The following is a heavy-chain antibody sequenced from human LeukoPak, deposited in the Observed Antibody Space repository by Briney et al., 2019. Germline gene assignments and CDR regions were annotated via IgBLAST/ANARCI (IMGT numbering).Heavy chain of an antibody. CDR1: GYSISSGYY. CDR3: ARGEDYDFWSGYYPNWFDP. V-gene: IGHV4-38-2*02. Sequence: SETLSLTCTVSGYSISSGYYWGWIRQPPGKGLEWIGSIYHSGSTYYNPSLKSRVTISVDTSKNQFSLKLSSVTAADTAVYYCARGEDYDFWSGYYPNWFDPWGQGTLVTVSS. D-gene: IGHD3-3*01. CDR2: IYHSGST. J-gene: IGHJ5*02.